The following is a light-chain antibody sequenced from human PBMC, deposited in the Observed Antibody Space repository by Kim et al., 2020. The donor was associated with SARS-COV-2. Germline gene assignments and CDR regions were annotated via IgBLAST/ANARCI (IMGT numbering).Light chain of an antibody. CDR2: DAS. CDR1: QTINSN. CDR3: QQYNDWWT. J-gene: IGKJ1*01. V-gene: IGKV3-15*01. Sequence: SVSPGERATLSCRASQTINSNLVWYQEKPGQAPRLLIYDASTRATGIPARFSGSGSGTEFTLTISDLQSEDVAVYYCQQYNDWWTFGQGTKVDIK.